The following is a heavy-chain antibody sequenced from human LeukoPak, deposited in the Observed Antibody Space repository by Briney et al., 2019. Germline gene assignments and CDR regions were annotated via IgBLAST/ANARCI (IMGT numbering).Heavy chain of an antibody. Sequence: SETLSLTCTVSGGSISSYYWSWIRQPPGKGLEWIGYIYYSGSTSYNPSLKSRVTISVDTSKNQFSLKLSSVTAADTAVYYCARQIGSGWYRFAIDYWGQGTLVTVSS. D-gene: IGHD6-19*01. CDR1: GGSISSYY. CDR3: ARQIGSGWYRFAIDY. J-gene: IGHJ4*02. CDR2: IYYSGST. V-gene: IGHV4-59*08.